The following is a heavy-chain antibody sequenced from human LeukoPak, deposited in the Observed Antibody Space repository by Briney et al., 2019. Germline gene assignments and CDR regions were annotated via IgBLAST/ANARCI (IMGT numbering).Heavy chain of an antibody. D-gene: IGHD1-26*01. CDR2: IWNDGGNK. V-gene: IGHV3-33*01. CDR3: VRALYSGSFHGMDV. Sequence: PGRSLRLSCAASGFTFSGYGIHWVRQAPGKGLEWVAVIWNDGGNKYYADSVKGRFTISRDNSKNTLYLQMNSLRAEDTAVYYCVRALYSGSFHGMDVWGQGTTVTVSS. CDR1: GFTFSGYG. J-gene: IGHJ6*02.